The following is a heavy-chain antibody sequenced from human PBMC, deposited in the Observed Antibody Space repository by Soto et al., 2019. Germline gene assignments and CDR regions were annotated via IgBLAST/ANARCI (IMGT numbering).Heavy chain of an antibody. CDR1: GFTFSSYS. CDR2: ISGSGDYT. J-gene: IGHJ4*02. V-gene: IGHV3-23*01. CDR3: TRETVAGITGLDY. Sequence: GGSLRLSCAASGFTFSSYSMNWVRQAPGKGLEWVSVISGSGDYTYYADSVKGRFTISRDNSKNTLYLQINSLRAEDTAVYYCTRETVAGITGLDYWGPGTLVTVSS. D-gene: IGHD1-20*01.